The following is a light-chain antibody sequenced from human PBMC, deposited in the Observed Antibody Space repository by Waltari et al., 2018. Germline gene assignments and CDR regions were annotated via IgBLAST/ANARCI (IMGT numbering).Light chain of an antibody. Sequence: DIVMTQSPDCLAVPVGERATINCKSSQSILYSSNNKSYLAWYQHKPGQSPNLLFYWASTRQSGVPDRFSVSGSGTDFTLTITNLQAEDVAVYYCQQYYTTPRTFGPGTKVEIK. J-gene: IGKJ1*01. CDR3: QQYYTTPRT. V-gene: IGKV4-1*01. CDR2: WAS. CDR1: QSILYSSNNKSY.